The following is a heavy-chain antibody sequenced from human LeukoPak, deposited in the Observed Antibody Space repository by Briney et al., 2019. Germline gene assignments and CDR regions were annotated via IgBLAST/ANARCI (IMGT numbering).Heavy chain of an antibody. CDR3: ARDSGSYYGVDY. D-gene: IGHD1-26*01. Sequence: PSETLSLTCTVSGGSISSGSYYWSWIRQPAGKGLERIGRIYTSGSTNYNPSLKSRVTISVDTSRNQFSLKLNSVTAADTAVYYCARDSGSYYGVDYWGQGTLVTVSS. CDR1: GGSISSGSYY. J-gene: IGHJ4*02. CDR2: IYTSGST. V-gene: IGHV4-61*02.